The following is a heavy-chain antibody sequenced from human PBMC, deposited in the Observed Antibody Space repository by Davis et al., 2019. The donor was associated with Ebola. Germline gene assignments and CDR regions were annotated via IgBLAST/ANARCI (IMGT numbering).Heavy chain of an antibody. CDR3: ARDGPDYYGLDV. Sequence: ASVKVFCKASGYTFTSYDIHWVRQAPGQGLEWMGVINPSAGYTNYAQKFQGRVTITRDTSTSTVYLEVRRLRSEDTAVYYCARDGPDYYGLDVWGQGTAVAVSS. V-gene: IGHV1-46*01. CDR2: INPSAGYT. J-gene: IGHJ6*02. CDR1: GYTFTSYD.